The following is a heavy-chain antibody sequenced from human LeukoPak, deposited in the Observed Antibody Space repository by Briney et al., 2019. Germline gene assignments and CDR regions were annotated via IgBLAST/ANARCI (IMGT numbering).Heavy chain of an antibody. Sequence: GGSLRLSCAASGFTFSSYWMSWVRQAPGKGLEWVANIKQDGSEKYYVDSVKGRFTISRDSAKNSLYLQMNSLRAEDTAVYYCARHKYYYDSSGYYLYYFDYWGQGTLVTVSS. CDR2: IKQDGSEK. J-gene: IGHJ4*02. CDR3: ARHKYYYDSSGYYLYYFDY. D-gene: IGHD3-22*01. CDR1: GFTFSSYW. V-gene: IGHV3-7*01.